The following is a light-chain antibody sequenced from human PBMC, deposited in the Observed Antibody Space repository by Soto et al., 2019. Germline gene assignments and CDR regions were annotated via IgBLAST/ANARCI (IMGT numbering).Light chain of an antibody. J-gene: IGLJ1*01. V-gene: IGLV1-47*01. CDR2: RNN. CDR3: AAWDDSLSGFYA. Sequence: QSVLTQPPSASGTPGQRVTISCSGSSSNIGSNYVYWYQQLPGTAPKLLIYRNNQRPSGVPDRFSGSKSGTSASLAISGLRSEDESDYYCAAWDDSLSGFYAFVTGTKVTDL. CDR1: SSNIGSNY.